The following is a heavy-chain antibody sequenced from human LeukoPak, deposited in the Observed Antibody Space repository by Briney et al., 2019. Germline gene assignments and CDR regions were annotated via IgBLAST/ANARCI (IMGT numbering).Heavy chain of an antibody. Sequence: ASVKVSCKASGGTFSSYAISWVRQAPGQGLEWMGGIIPIFGTANYAQKFQGRVTITADKSTSTAYMELSSLRSEDTAVYYCARATTVPPNYYYYYMDVWGKGTTVTVSS. CDR3: ARATTVPPNYYYYYMDV. D-gene: IGHD4-11*01. J-gene: IGHJ6*03. CDR2: IIPIFGTA. CDR1: GGTFSSYA. V-gene: IGHV1-69*06.